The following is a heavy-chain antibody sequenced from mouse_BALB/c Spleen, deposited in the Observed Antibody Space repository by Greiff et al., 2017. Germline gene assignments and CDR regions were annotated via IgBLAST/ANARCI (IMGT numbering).Heavy chain of an antibody. Sequence: QVQLKQPGAELVKPGASVKMSCKASGYTFTSYNMHWVKQTPGQGLEWIGAIYPGNGDTSYNQKFKGKATLTADKSSSTAYMQLSSLTSEDSAVYYCARAPSMIRYAMDYWGQGTSVTVSS. V-gene: IGHV1-12*01. CDR2: IYPGNGDT. D-gene: IGHD2-4*01. CDR1: GYTFTSYN. J-gene: IGHJ4*01. CDR3: ARAPSMIRYAMDY.